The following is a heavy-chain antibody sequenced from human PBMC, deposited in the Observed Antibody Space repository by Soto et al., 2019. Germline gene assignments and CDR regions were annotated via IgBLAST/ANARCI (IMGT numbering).Heavy chain of an antibody. CDR2: IYSGGST. Sequence: GGSLRLSCAASGFTVSSNYMSWVRQAPGKGLEWVSVIYSGGSTYYADSVKGRFTISRDNSKNTLYLQMNSLRAEDTAVYYCARDRPDYYYYYMDVWGKGTTVTVSS. V-gene: IGHV3-66*01. CDR3: ARDRPDYYYYYMDV. CDR1: GFTVSSNY. J-gene: IGHJ6*03.